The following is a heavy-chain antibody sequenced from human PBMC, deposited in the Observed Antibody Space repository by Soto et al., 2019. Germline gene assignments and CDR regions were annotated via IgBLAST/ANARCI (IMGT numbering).Heavy chain of an antibody. CDR3: ARAGAATLSDY. V-gene: IGHV4-59*01. Sequence: SETLSLTCTVSGGSISNYYWSWIRQPPGKGLEWIGYIYYSGSTNYNPSLKSRVTISVDASKNQFSLKLSSVTAADTAVYYCARAGAATLSDYWGQGTLVTVSS. CDR2: IYYSGST. CDR1: GGSISNYY. D-gene: IGHD2-15*01. J-gene: IGHJ4*02.